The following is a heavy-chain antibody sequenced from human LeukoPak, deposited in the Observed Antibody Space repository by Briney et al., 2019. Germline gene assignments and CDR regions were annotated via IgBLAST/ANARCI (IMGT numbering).Heavy chain of an antibody. Sequence: PGGSLRLSCAASGFTLSNYGMHWVRQAPGKGLEWVAVIWYDGSDKYYADSVKGRFTISRDNARNSLYLQMNSLRDEDTAVYYCARRSGWSYYFDSWGQGILVTVSS. CDR3: ARRSGWSYYFDS. D-gene: IGHD6-19*01. CDR1: GFTLSNYG. CDR2: IWYDGSDK. J-gene: IGHJ4*02. V-gene: IGHV3-33*01.